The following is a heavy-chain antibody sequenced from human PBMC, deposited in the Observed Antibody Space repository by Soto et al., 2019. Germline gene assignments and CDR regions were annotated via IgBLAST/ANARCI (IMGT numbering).Heavy chain of an antibody. V-gene: IGHV3-23*01. CDR2: SSGSGGST. Sequence: GSLRLSCAASGFTLSNYAMSWVRQAPGKGLEWVSASSGSGGSTYYANSVKGRFTISRDNSKNTLYLQLNSLRAEDTAVYYCAKDGYYDPEMDEWGEGTTVTVST. CDR1: GFTLSNYA. J-gene: IGHJ6*04. CDR3: AKDGYYDPEMDE. D-gene: IGHD3-3*01.